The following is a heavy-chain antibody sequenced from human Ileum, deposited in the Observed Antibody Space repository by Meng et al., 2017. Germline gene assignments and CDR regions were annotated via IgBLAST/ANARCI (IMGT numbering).Heavy chain of an antibody. CDR3: ARHGHFTPDKYYFDY. D-gene: IGHD3-3*02. CDR2: VYFTGYT. V-gene: IGHV4-39*01. Sequence: QLQLQESGPGLVKPSETLSLTCTVSGDSVSSGIYYWVWIRQPPGKALEWIGAVYFTGYTYYGPSLTGRGTISVDTSRNQFSLKLNSVTAADTALYFCARHGHFTPDKYYFDYWGQG. CDR1: GDSVSSGIYY. J-gene: IGHJ4*02.